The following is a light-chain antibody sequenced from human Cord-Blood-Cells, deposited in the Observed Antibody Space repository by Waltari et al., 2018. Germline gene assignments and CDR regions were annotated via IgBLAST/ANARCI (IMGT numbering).Light chain of an antibody. J-gene: IGKJ1*01. Sequence: EIVLTQSPGILSLSPGERATLSCRASQSVSSSYLAWYQQKPGQAPRLLIYGASSRATGIPDRFSGSGSGTDFTLTISRLEPEDFAVYYCQQYGSSPPRTFGQGTKVEIK. V-gene: IGKV3-20*01. CDR1: QSVSSSY. CDR2: GAS. CDR3: QQYGSSPPRT.